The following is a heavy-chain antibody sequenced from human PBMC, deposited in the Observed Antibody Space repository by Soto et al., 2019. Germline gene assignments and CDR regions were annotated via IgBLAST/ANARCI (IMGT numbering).Heavy chain of an antibody. D-gene: IGHD3-10*01. V-gene: IGHV5-51*01. CDR1: GYSFAGYW. CDR3: ARLPGVRGVFDGFNV. CDR2: IYPSDSDT. Sequence: LKISCKGSGYSFAGYWIGWVRQMPGKGLDWMGVIYPSDSDTRYGPSFHGQVTISADKSISTAYLQWSSLKASDTAMYFCARLPGVRGVFDGFNVWGQGTMLTVSS. J-gene: IGHJ3*01.